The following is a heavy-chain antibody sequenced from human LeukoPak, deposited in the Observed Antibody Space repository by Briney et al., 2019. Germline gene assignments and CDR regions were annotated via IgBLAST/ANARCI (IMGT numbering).Heavy chain of an antibody. J-gene: IGHJ4*02. CDR3: AKGLVPAAIRVVDY. D-gene: IGHD2-2*01. V-gene: IGHV3-23*01. CDR1: GFTFSSYA. CDR2: ISASGGST. Sequence: GGSLRLSCAASGFTFSSYAMSWVRQAPGKGLEWVSAISASGGSTYYADSVKGRFTISRDNSQNTLYLQVNSLRAEDAAVYYCAKGLVPAAIRVVDYWGQGTLVTVSS.